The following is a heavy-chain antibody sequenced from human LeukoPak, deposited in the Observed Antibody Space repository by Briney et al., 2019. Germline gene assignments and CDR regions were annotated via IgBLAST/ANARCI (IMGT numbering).Heavy chain of an antibody. D-gene: IGHD5-18*01. V-gene: IGHV4-31*03. CDR2: IYYSGST. CDR3: ARSGYSYVRRAFDI. CDR1: GGSISSSSYY. J-gene: IGHJ3*02. Sequence: PSETLSLTCTVSGGSISSSSYYWGWIRQPPGKGLEWIGYIYYSGSTYYNPSLKSRVTISVDTSKNQFSLKLSSVTAADTAVYYCARSGYSYVRRAFDIWGQGTMVTVSS.